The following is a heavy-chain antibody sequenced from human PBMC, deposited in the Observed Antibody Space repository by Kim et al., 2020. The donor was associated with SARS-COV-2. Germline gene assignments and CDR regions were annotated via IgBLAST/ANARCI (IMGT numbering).Heavy chain of an antibody. CDR3: ARDGPYYSGSYFDY. J-gene: IGHJ4*02. CDR2: IWYDGSNK. D-gene: IGHD1-26*01. CDR1: GFTFSSYG. Sequence: GGSLRLSCAASGFTFSSYGMHWVRQAPGKGLEWVAVIWYDGSNKYYADSVKGRFTISRDNSKNTLYLQMNSLRAEDTAVYYCARDGPYYSGSYFDYWGQGTLVTVSS. V-gene: IGHV3-33*01.